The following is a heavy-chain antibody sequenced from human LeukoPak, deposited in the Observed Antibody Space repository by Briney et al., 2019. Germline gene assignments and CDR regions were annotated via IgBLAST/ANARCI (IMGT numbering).Heavy chain of an antibody. Sequence: PGRSLRLSCAASGFTFSSYGMHWVRQAPGEGLEWVAVIWYDGSNKYYADSVKGRFTISRDNSKNTLYLQMNSLRAEDTAVYYCAREGLPGYSSGWYVYWGQGTLVTVSS. V-gene: IGHV3-33*01. D-gene: IGHD6-19*01. CDR2: IWYDGSNK. J-gene: IGHJ4*02. CDR3: AREGLPGYSSGWYVY. CDR1: GFTFSSYG.